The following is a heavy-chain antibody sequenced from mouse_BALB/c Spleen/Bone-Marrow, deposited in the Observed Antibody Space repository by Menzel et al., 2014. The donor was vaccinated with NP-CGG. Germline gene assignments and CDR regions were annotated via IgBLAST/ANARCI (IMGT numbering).Heavy chain of an antibody. D-gene: IGHD3-3*01. Sequence: EVQRVESGPELEKPGASVKISCKASGYSFTGYNMNWVKQSNGKSLEWIGNIDPYYGGTDYNQEFKGKATLTVDKSSSTAYMQLKSLTSEDSAVYYCARVGDNRHFDVWGAGTTVTVSS. V-gene: IGHV1-39*01. J-gene: IGHJ1*01. CDR2: IDPYYGGT. CDR3: ARVGDNRHFDV. CDR1: GYSFTGYN.